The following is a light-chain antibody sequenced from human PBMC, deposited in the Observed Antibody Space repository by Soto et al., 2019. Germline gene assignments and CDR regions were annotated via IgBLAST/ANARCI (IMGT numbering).Light chain of an antibody. Sequence: QSVLTQPASVSRSPGQSITISCTGTSSDVGGYNFVSWYQQHPGKAPRVLIYEVSNRPSGVSDRFSGSKSGNTASLTISGLQTEDEADYYCSSYISSTSWVFGGGTKLTVL. V-gene: IGLV2-14*01. J-gene: IGLJ3*02. CDR2: EVS. CDR1: SSDVGGYNF. CDR3: SSYISSTSWV.